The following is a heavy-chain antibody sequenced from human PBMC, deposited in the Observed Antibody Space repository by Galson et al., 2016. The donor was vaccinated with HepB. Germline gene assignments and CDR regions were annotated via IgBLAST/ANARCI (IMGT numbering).Heavy chain of an antibody. CDR3: ARGPGFHCRDGSCYSLDF. CDR2: INPKFGQP. J-gene: IGHJ4*02. Sequence: SVKVSCKASEDIFTVHFIHWVRQAPGEGLEWLGWINPKFGQPVSSQNFQGRLTLTRDTSMTTFYLELTGLRIDDTAIYYCARGPGFHCRDGSCYSLDFWGQGTLVSVST. D-gene: IGHD2-15*01. CDR1: EDIFTVHF. V-gene: IGHV1-2*02.